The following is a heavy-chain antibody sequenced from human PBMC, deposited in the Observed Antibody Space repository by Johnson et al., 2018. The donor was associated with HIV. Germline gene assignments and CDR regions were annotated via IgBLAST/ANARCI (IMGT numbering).Heavy chain of an antibody. CDR3: AEQREDCGVTCYEGFDL. D-gene: IGHD2-21*01. CDR1: GMTFSSYA. J-gene: IGHJ3*01. Sequence: EVQLVESGGDLVQPGGSLRLSCAASGMTFSSYAMSWVRQAPGKGLEWVAAISSSGGSTYYADSVKGRFPLSRDNSKKTLHLQLKSLRGEDTAVYYCAEQREDCGVTCYEGFDLWGQGTLVTVS. CDR2: ISSSGGST. V-gene: IGHV3-23*04.